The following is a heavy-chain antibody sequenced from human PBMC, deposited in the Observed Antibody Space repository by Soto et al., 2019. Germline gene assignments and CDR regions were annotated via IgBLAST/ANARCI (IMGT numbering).Heavy chain of an antibody. D-gene: IGHD3-9*01. J-gene: IGHJ4*02. V-gene: IGHV3-49*03. CDR2: IRSKAYGGTT. CDR1: GFTFGDYA. Sequence: GGSLRLSCTASGFTFGDYAMSWFRQAPGKGLEWVGFIRSKAYGGTTEYAASVKGRFTISRDDSKSIAYLQMNSLKTEDTAVYYCTRGQEGYFDWLSNFDYWGQGTLVTVSS. CDR3: TRGQEGYFDWLSNFDY.